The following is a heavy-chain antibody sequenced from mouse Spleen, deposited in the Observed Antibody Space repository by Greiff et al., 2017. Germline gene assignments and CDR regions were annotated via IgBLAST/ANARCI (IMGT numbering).Heavy chain of an antibody. Sequence: EVKLMESGGGLVQSGRSLRLSCATSGFTFSDFYMEWVRQAPGKGLEWIAASRNKANDYTTEYSASVKGRFIVSRDTSQSILYLQMNALRAEDTAIYYCARDGNWDLNWYFDVWGAGTTVTVSS. CDR2: SRNKANDYTT. D-gene: IGHD4-1*01. V-gene: IGHV7-1*01. CDR3: ARDGNWDLNWYFDV. CDR1: GFTFSDFY. J-gene: IGHJ1*01.